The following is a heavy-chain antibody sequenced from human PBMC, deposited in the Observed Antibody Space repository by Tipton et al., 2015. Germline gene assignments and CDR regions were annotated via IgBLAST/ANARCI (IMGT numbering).Heavy chain of an antibody. V-gene: IGHV3-21*06. J-gene: IGHJ6*02. CDR3: VRYGVSHAMDV. CDR1: GFSIDDYG. D-gene: IGHD5/OR15-5a*01. CDR2: ISSRSNYK. Sequence: SLRLSCVASGFSIDDYGMYWVRQVPGKGLEWVSSISSRSNYKYYTDSVKGRFTISRDNAKNSLYLQMNSLRAEDTAMYYCVRYGVSHAMDVWGQGTMVTVSS.